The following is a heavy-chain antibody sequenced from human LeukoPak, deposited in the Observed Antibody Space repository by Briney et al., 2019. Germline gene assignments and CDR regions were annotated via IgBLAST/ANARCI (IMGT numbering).Heavy chain of an antibody. CDR2: ISSSGSTI. CDR3: ARYLYSSGWYFDY. CDR1: GFTFSDYY. D-gene: IGHD6-19*01. Sequence: PGGSLRLSCAASGFTFSDYYMSWIRQAPGKGLEWVSYISSSGSTIYYADSVKGRFTISRDNAKNSLYLQMNSLRAEDTAVYYRARYLYSSGWYFDYWGQGTLVTVSS. V-gene: IGHV3-11*04. J-gene: IGHJ4*02.